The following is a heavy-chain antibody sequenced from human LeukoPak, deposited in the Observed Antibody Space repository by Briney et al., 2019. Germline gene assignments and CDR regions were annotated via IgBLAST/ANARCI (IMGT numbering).Heavy chain of an antibody. V-gene: IGHV3-23*01. CDR1: GFTFSSYA. D-gene: IGHD3-3*01. CDR2: ISGSGGST. J-gene: IGHJ6*03. Sequence: GGSLRLSCAASGFTFSSYAMSWVRQAPGKGLEWVSAISGSGGSTYYADSVKGRFTISRDNSKNTLYLQMNSLRAEDTAVYYCAKFQYYDFWSGYYDGNYMDVWGKGTTVTVSS. CDR3: AKFQYYDFWSGYYDGNYMDV.